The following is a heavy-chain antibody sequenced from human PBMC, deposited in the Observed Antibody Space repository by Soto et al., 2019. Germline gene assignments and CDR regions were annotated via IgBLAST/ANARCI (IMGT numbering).Heavy chain of an antibody. CDR3: AKDRVASGSLFDY. CDR1: GFTFSNYA. V-gene: IGHV3-23*01. CDR2: MSDSGGGT. J-gene: IGHJ4*02. Sequence: GGSLRLSCAASGFTFSNYAMSWVRQAPGKGLEWVSTMSDSGGGTYYADSVKGRFTISRDNSKNTLYLQMNSLRAEDTAVYYCAKDRVASGSLFDYWGQGTLVTVSS. D-gene: IGHD3-10*01.